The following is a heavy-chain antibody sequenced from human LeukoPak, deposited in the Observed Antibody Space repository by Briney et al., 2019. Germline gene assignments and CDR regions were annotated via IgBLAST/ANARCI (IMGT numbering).Heavy chain of an antibody. CDR1: GFTFSDYY. V-gene: IGHV3-11*04. J-gene: IGHJ3*02. CDR2: ISSSGSTI. Sequence: GGSLRLSCAASGFTFSDYYMSWIRQAPGKGLEWVSYISSSGSTIYYADSVKGRFTISRDNAKNSLYLQMNSLRAEDTAVYYCSTPYYNFWSGYYKRGVRGADAFDIWGQGTMVTVSS. D-gene: IGHD3-3*01. CDR3: STPYYNFWSGYYKRGVRGADAFDI.